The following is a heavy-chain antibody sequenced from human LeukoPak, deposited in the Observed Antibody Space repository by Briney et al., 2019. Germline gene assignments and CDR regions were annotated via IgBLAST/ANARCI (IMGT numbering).Heavy chain of an antibody. Sequence: ASVKVSCKASGYTFTSYAMHWVRQAPGQRLEWMGWINAGNGNTKYSQKFQGRVTMTTDTSTSTAYMELRSLRSDDTAVYYCARVEGGLLWFGELAYGMDVWGQGTTVTVSS. J-gene: IGHJ6*02. CDR1: GYTFTSYA. CDR3: ARVEGGLLWFGELAYGMDV. D-gene: IGHD3-10*01. V-gene: IGHV1-3*01. CDR2: INAGNGNT.